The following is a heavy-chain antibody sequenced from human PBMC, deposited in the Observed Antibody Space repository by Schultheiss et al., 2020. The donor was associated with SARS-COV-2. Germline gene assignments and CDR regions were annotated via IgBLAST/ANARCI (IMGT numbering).Heavy chain of an antibody. CDR1: GGSFSGYY. Sequence: SETLSLTCAVYGGSFSGYYWGWIRQPAGKGLEWIGYIYYSGSTYYNPSLKSRVTISVDTSKNQFSLKLSSVTAADTAVYYCARQPPKDRWFDPWGQGTLVTVSS. CDR3: ARQPPKDRWFDP. D-gene: IGHD2-15*01. J-gene: IGHJ5*02. CDR2: IYYSGST. V-gene: IGHV4-59*08.